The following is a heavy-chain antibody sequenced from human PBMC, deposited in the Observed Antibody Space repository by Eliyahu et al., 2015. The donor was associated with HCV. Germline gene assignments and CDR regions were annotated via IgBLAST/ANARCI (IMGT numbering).Heavy chain of an antibody. V-gene: IGHV1-2*02. CDR2: INPNSGGT. Sequence: QVQLVQSGAEVKKPGASVKVSCXASGYTFTGYXMHWVRXXPGQGXEWXGWINPNSGGTNYAQKFQGRVTMTRDTSISTAYMELSRLRSDDTAVYYCARSGTGDFWSGYYPNWFDPWGQGTLVTVSS. D-gene: IGHD3-3*01. CDR3: ARSGTGDFWSGYYPNWFDP. CDR1: GYTFTGYX. J-gene: IGHJ5*02.